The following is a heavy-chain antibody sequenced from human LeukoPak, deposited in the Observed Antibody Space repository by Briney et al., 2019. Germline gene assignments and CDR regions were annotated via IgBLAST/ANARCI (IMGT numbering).Heavy chain of an antibody. V-gene: IGHV1-69*13. J-gene: IGHJ4*02. CDR2: IIPIFGTA. Sequence: RASVKVSCKASGGTFISYAISWVRQAPGQGLEWMGGIIPIFGTANYAQKFQGRVTITADESTSTAYMELSSLRSEDTAVYYCATPRGRGFYYFDYWGQGTLVTVSS. D-gene: IGHD3-16*01. CDR3: ATPRGRGFYYFDY. CDR1: GGTFISYA.